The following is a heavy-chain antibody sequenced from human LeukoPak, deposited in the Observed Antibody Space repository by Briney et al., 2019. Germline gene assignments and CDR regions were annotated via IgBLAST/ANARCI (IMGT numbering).Heavy chain of an antibody. V-gene: IGHV4-38-2*02. J-gene: IGHJ5*02. CDR3: ARAALIPYNWFDP. Sequence: PSETLSPTCTVSGYSISSGYYWGWIRQPPGKGLEWIGSIYHSGSTYYNPSLKSRVTISVDTSKNQFSLKLSSVTAADTAVYYRARAALIPYNWFDPWGQGTLVTVSS. CDR2: IYHSGST. CDR1: GYSISSGYY. D-gene: IGHD2-21*01.